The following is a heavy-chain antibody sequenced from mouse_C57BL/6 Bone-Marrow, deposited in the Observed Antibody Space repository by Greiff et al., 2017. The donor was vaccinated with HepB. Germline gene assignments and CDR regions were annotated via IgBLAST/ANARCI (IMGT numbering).Heavy chain of an antibody. CDR3: AREDHY. CDR1: GYTFTDYY. Sequence: EVQLQQSGPELVKPGASVKISCKASGYTFTDYYMNWVKQSHGKSLEWIGDINPNNGGTSYNQKFKGKATLTVDKSSSTAYMELRSLTSEDSAVYYCAREDHYLGQGTTLTVSS. J-gene: IGHJ2*01. CDR2: INPNNGGT. V-gene: IGHV1-26*01.